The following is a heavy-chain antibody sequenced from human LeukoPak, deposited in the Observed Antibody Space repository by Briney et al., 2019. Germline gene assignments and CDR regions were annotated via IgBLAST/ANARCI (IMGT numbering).Heavy chain of an antibody. CDR2: IYYSGST. Sequence: SETLSLTCTVSGGSISSSSYYWGWIRLPPGKGLEWIGSIYYSGSTYYNPSLKSRVTISVDTSKNQFSLKLSSVTAADTAVYYCARDRPYHYGDDGPPLWGQGTLVTVSS. J-gene: IGHJ4*02. V-gene: IGHV4-39*07. CDR1: GGSISSSSYY. CDR3: ARDRPYHYGDDGPPL. D-gene: IGHD4-17*01.